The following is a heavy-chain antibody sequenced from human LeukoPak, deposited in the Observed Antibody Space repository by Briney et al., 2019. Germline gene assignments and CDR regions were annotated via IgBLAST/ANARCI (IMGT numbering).Heavy chain of an antibody. D-gene: IGHD3-3*01. V-gene: IGHV4-61*01. CDR1: GGSVSSGSYY. CDR3: ARVDPYYDFWSGYFASAFDI. CDR2: IYYSGST. J-gene: IGHJ3*02. Sequence: PSETLSLTCTVSGGSVSSGSYYWSWIRQPPGKGLEWIGYIYYSGSTNYNPSLKSRVTISVDTSKNQFSPKLSSVTAADTAVYYCARVDPYYDFWSGYFASAFDIWGQGTMVTVSS.